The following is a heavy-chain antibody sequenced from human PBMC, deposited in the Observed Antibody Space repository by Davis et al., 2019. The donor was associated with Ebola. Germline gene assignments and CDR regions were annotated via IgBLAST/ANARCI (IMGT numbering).Heavy chain of an antibody. CDR1: GYTFTKCG. CDR2: INPNSGGT. V-gene: IGHV1-2*04. D-gene: IGHD2-15*01. J-gene: IGHJ4*02. CDR3: ARFGKGYCSGGSCSIGFDY. Sequence: ASVKVSCKVSGYTFTKCGISWIRQAPGQGLEWMGWINPNSGGTNYAQKFQGWVTMTRDTSISTAYMELSRLRSDDTAVYYCARFGKGYCSGGSCSIGFDYWGQGTLVTVSS.